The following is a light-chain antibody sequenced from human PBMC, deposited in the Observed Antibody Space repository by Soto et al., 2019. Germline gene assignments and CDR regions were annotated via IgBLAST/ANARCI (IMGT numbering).Light chain of an antibody. CDR2: EVS. CDR3: SSYTSSSTPFV. J-gene: IGLJ1*01. Sequence: QSALTQPASVSGSPGQSITISCTGTSSDVGAYNLVSWYQHHPDKAPKLMISEVSNRPSGVSNRFSGSKSGNTASLTISGLQAEDEADYYCSSYTSSSTPFVFGTGTKLTVL. CDR1: SSDVGAYNL. V-gene: IGLV2-14*01.